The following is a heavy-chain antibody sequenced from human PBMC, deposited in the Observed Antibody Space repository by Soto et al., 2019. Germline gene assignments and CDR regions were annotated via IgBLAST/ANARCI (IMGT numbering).Heavy chain of an antibody. V-gene: IGHV1-8*02. CDR3: ARNRRETGDFDY. D-gene: IGHD7-27*01. J-gene: IGHJ4*02. Sequence: QVQLVQSGAEVKKPGASVKVSCKASGYTFTTYGVNWMRQATGQGPEWLGWMNPYNGDTGYAQKFQGRVTLTRDTSMNTAYLELSSLTYEDTAVYYCARNRRETGDFDYWGQGTLVTVSS. CDR2: MNPYNGDT. CDR1: GYTFTTYG.